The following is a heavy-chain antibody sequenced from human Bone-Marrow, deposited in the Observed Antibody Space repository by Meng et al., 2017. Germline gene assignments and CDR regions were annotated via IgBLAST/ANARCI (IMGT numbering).Heavy chain of an antibody. CDR2: ISSSSSYI. D-gene: IGHD2-21*02. J-gene: IGHJ5*02. CDR1: GFTFSDYY. V-gene: IGHV3-11*06. CDR3: ARDPLYCGGDCSINWFDP. Sequence: GGSLRLSCAASGFTFSDYYMSWIRQAPGKGLEWVSSISSSSSYIYYADSVKGRFTISRDNAKNSLYLQMNSLRAEDTAVYYCARDPLYCGGDCSINWFDPWGQGTLVTVFS.